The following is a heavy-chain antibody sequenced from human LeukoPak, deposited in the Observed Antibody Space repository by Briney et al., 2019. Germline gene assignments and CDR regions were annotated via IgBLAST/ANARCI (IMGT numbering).Heavy chain of an antibody. Sequence: ASVKVSCTASGYTFTGYYMHWVRQAPGQGLEWMGWINPNSGGTNYAQKFQGRVTMTRDTSISTAYMELSRLRSDDTAVYYCARDRGCSSSWYVHFDYWGQGTLVTVSS. J-gene: IGHJ4*02. D-gene: IGHD6-13*01. V-gene: IGHV1-2*02. CDR1: GYTFTGYY. CDR2: INPNSGGT. CDR3: ARDRGCSSSWYVHFDY.